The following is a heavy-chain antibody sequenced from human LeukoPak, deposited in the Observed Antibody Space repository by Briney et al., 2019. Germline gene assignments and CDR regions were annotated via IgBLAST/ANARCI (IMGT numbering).Heavy chain of an antibody. J-gene: IGHJ4*02. V-gene: IGHV3-7*01. Sequence: GGSLRLSCAASGFTFSSYWMSWVRQAPGKGLEWVANIKEDGSERYYVDSVRGRFTISRDNAKNSLYLQMNSLRAEDTAVYYCARDLPWIQLAYWGRGTLVTVSS. CDR2: IKEDGSER. D-gene: IGHD5-18*01. CDR1: GFTFSSYW. CDR3: ARDLPWIQLAY.